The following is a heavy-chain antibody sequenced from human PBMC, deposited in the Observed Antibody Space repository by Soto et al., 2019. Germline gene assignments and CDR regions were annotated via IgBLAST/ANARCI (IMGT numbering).Heavy chain of an antibody. CDR3: AHAYGGTSWPNDAFDV. Sequence: QITLKESGPPLVKPTQTLTLTCTFSGFSLSADGVGVGWIRQPPGKALEWLALIYWDDDQRYSPSLKTRLTITKDTSKNQVVLTMTNMDPVDTATYYCAHAYGGTSWPNDAFDVWGQGTAVTVSS. J-gene: IGHJ3*01. V-gene: IGHV2-5*02. CDR1: GFSLSADGVG. D-gene: IGHD2-2*01. CDR2: IYWDDDQ.